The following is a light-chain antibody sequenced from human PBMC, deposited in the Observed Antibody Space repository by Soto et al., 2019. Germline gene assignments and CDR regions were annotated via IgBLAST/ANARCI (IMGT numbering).Light chain of an antibody. CDR3: TSYAGSSILV. V-gene: IGLV2-8*01. CDR2: EVN. CDR1: SSDVGAYNY. J-gene: IGLJ3*02. Sequence: QSALTQPPSASGSPGQSVTISCTGTSSDVGAYNYVSWYQQYPGKAPKLMIYEVNKRPSGVPARFSGSKSGKTAALTVSGLEPEDEADYHCTSYAGSSILVFGGGTKVTVL.